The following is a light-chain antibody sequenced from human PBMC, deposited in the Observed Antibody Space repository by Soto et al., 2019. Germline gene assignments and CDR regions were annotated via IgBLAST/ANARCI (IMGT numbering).Light chain of an antibody. CDR1: QSVRSSF. V-gene: IGKV3-20*01. J-gene: IGKJ1*01. Sequence: EIVLTQSPGTLSLSPGERATLSCRASQSVRSSFLAWYQQKPGHAPRLLFYGAANTATGITDRFSGSGSGRDFTLTISRLEHEDVSVYYCQQYGSSPPWTFGQGTKVEIK. CDR2: GAA. CDR3: QQYGSSPPWT.